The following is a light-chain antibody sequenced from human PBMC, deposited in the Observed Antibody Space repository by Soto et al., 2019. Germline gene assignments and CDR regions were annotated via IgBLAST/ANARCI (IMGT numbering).Light chain of an antibody. CDR1: SSNIGAGYD. V-gene: IGLV1-40*01. Sequence: QSALTQPPSVSGAPGQRVTISCTGSSSNIGAGYDVHWYQQLPGTAPKLLIYGNGNRPSGVPDRFSGSKSGTSASLAITGLQAEDEADYYCQSYDSSLSAFYVFGTGTKSPS. CDR2: GNG. J-gene: IGLJ1*01. CDR3: QSYDSSLSAFYV.